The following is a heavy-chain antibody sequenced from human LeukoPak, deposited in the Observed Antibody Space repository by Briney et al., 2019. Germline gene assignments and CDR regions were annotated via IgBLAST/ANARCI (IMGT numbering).Heavy chain of an antibody. V-gene: IGHV4-4*02. CDR3: ARDIRWMLYYGMDV. D-gene: IGHD2-8*01. Sequence: SGTLSLTCAAPGVSISSSNWWSWVRQPPGKGLEWIGEIYHSGSTNYNPSLKSRVTISVDKSKNQFSLKLSSVTAADTAVYYCARDIRWMLYYGMDVWGQGTTVTVSS. CDR2: IYHSGST. CDR1: GVSISSSNW. J-gene: IGHJ6*02.